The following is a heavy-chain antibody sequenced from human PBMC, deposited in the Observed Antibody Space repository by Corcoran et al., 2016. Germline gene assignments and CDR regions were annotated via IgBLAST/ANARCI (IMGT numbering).Heavy chain of an antibody. Sequence: QVQLQQWGAGLLKPSETLSLTCTVHGGSLSGYSWSWIRQPPGEGLEWIGQINHRGSIEYNPSLKSRVTISVDTSKNQFSLKLSSVTAAATTVYYCARHGYRGWHFALWGRGTLVTVSS. CDR3: ARHGYRGWHFAL. CDR1: GGSLSGYS. D-gene: IGHD3-10*01. V-gene: IGHV4-34*01. CDR2: INHRGSI. J-gene: IGHJ2*01.